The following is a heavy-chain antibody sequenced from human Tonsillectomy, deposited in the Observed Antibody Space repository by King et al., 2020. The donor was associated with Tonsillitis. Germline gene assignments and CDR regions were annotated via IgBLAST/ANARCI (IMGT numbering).Heavy chain of an antibody. V-gene: IGHV3-23*04. CDR3: AKDPSNYYDFWSGRYYFDY. CDR1: GFTFSIYA. CDR2: ISDSGGST. Sequence: VQLVESGGGLVQPGGSLRLSCAASGFTFSIYAMSWVRQAPGKGLEWVSAISDSGGSTYYADSVKGRFTISRGNSKNTLYLQMNSLRAEDTAVYYCAKDPSNYYDFWSGRYYFDYWGQGTLVTVSS. J-gene: IGHJ4*02. D-gene: IGHD3-3*01.